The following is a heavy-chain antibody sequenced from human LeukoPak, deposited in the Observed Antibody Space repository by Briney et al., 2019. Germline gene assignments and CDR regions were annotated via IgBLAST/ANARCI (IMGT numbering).Heavy chain of an antibody. CDR2: ISGSGDNT. D-gene: IGHD1-26*01. J-gene: IGHJ6*01. CDR3: AKMKGHPLPKYYMDV. V-gene: IGHV3-23*01. Sequence: GGSLRLPCAASGFTFSGFAMSWVRRTPGKGLEWVPGISGSGDNTLYADSVKGRFTISRDNSKNTLYLEMNSLRAEDTAIYYCAKMKGHPLPKYYMDVWGQGTTVTVSS. CDR1: GFTFSGFA.